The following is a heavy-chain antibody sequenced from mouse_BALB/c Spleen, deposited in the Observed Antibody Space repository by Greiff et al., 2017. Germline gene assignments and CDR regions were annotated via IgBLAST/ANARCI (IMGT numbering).Heavy chain of an antibody. V-gene: IGHV14-1*02. CDR1: GFNIKDYY. J-gene: IGHJ2*01. CDR3: AVRGSSPFDY. Sequence: VQLKESGAELVRPGALVKLSCKASGFNIKDYYMHWVKQRPEQGLEWIGWIDPENGNTIYDPKFQGKASITADTSSNTAYLQLSSLTSEDTAVYYCAVRGSSPFDYWGQGTTLTVSS. D-gene: IGHD1-1*01. CDR2: IDPENGNT.